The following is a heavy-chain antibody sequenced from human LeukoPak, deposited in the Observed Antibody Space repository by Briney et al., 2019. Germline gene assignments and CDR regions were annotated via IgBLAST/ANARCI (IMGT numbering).Heavy chain of an antibody. CDR3: ARDWKTNSLDY. V-gene: IGHV3-33*01. CDR1: EFTFTTYG. Sequence: GESLKISCAASEFTFTTYGMHWVRQAPGKGLEWVAFIYYDGSNIHYADYVKGRFTISRDISKNTLYLQMDSLRAEDTAIYYCARDWKTNSLDYWGQGTLSPSPQ. D-gene: IGHD1-1*01. J-gene: IGHJ4*02. CDR2: IYYDGSNI.